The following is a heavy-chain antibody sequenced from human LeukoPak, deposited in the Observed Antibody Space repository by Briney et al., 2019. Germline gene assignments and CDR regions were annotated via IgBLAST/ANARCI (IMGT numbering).Heavy chain of an antibody. CDR3: ARLSCGGDCRRFDY. V-gene: IGHV1-69*05. Sequence: SVKVSCKASGYTFTGYYMHWVRQAPGQGLEWMGRIIPIFGTANYAQKFQGRVTITTDESTSTAYMELSSLRSEDTAVYYCARLSCGGDCRRFDYWGQGTLVTVSS. J-gene: IGHJ4*02. CDR2: IIPIFGTA. D-gene: IGHD2-21*02. CDR1: GYTFTGYY.